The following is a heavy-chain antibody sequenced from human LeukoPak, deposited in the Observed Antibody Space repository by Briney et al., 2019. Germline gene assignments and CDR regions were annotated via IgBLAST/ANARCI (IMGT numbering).Heavy chain of an antibody. J-gene: IGHJ4*02. CDR1: GFTFITSW. Sequence: GESLRLSCAASGFTFITSWMSWLRQAPGKGLEWVAHIKPDGSEKYYVDSVKGRFTISRDNAKNSLSLQMNSLRAEDTALYYCAKAGSGYPINHYFDYWGQGTLVTVSS. CDR3: AKAGSGYPINHYFDY. CDR2: IKPDGSEK. D-gene: IGHD3-22*01. V-gene: IGHV3-7*03.